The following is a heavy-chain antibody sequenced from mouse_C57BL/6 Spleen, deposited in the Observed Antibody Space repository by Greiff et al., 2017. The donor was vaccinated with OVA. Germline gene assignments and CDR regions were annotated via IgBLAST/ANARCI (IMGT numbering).Heavy chain of an antibody. D-gene: IGHD2-5*01. J-gene: IGHJ3*01. CDR1: GYTFTSYW. CDR2: IDPSDSYT. CDR3: ASPYSNYVAWFAY. Sequence: VQLQQPGAELVKPGASVKLSCKASGYTFTSYWMQWVKQRPGQGLEWIGEIDPSDSYTNYNQKFKGKATLTVDTSSSTAYMQLSSLTSEDSAVYYCASPYSNYVAWFAYWGQGTLVTVSA. V-gene: IGHV1-50*01.